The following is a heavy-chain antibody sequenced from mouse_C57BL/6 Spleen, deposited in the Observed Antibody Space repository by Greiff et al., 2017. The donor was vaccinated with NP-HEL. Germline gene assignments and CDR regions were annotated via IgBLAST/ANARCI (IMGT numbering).Heavy chain of an antibody. Sequence: VQLQQPGAELVRPGSSVKLSCKASGYTFTSYWMHWVKQRPIQGLEWIGNIDPSDSETHYNQKFKDKATLTVDKSSSTAYMQLSSLTSEDSAVYYCARGFITTVVAPAMDYWGQGTSVTGSS. V-gene: IGHV1-52*01. D-gene: IGHD1-1*01. CDR1: GYTFTSYW. CDR3: ARGFITTVVAPAMDY. J-gene: IGHJ4*01. CDR2: IDPSDSET.